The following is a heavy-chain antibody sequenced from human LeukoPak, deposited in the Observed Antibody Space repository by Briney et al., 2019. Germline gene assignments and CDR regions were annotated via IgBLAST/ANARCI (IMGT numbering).Heavy chain of an antibody. D-gene: IGHD6-19*01. Sequence: PGGSLRLSCAASGFTFSTYVNWVRQAPGKGLEWVSAISGSGGSTYYADSVKGRFTISRDNSKNTLYLQMNSLRAEDTAVYYCAREGSGWDAYYYGMDVWGQGTTVTVSS. CDR2: ISGSGGST. CDR1: GFTFSTYV. V-gene: IGHV3-23*01. J-gene: IGHJ6*02. CDR3: AREGSGWDAYYYGMDV.